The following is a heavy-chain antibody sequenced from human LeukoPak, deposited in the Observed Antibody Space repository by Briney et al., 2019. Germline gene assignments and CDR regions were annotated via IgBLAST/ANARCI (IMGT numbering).Heavy chain of an antibody. CDR1: GFTFSSYG. V-gene: IGHV3-30*18. CDR2: ISYDGSNK. CDR3: AKGGDFWSGYYSRDP. Sequence: PGRSLRLSCAASGFTFSSYGMHWVRQAPGKGLEGVAVISYDGSNKYYADSVKGRFTISRDNSKNTLYLQMNSLRAEDTAVYYCAKGGDFWSGYYSRDPWGQGTLVTVSS. D-gene: IGHD3-3*01. J-gene: IGHJ5*02.